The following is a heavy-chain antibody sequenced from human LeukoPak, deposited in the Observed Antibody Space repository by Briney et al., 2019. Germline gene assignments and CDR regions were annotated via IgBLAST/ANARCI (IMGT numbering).Heavy chain of an antibody. CDR1: GFTFTSSA. Sequence: SVKVSCTSSGFTFTSSAMQWVRQARGQRLEWIGWIVVGSGNTNYAQKFQERVTITRDMSTSTAYMELSSLRSEDTAVYYCAASLYDSSGYINEYYFDYWGQGTLVTVSS. D-gene: IGHD3-22*01. CDR2: IVVGSGNT. J-gene: IGHJ4*02. V-gene: IGHV1-58*02. CDR3: AASLYDSSGYINEYYFDY.